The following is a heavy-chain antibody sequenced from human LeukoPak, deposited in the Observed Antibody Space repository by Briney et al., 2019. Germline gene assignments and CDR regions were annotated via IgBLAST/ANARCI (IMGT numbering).Heavy chain of an antibody. CDR2: IKHDGSEK. CDR3: ARDESYSSDY. D-gene: IGHD6-13*01. CDR1: GFTFSNYW. J-gene: IGHJ4*02. Sequence: GGSLRLSCAASGFTFSNYWMSWVRQAPGKGLEWVANIKHDGSEKYYVDSVKGRFTISRDNAKNSLYLQMNRLRAEGTAVYYCARDESYSSDYWGQGTLVTASS. V-gene: IGHV3-7*05.